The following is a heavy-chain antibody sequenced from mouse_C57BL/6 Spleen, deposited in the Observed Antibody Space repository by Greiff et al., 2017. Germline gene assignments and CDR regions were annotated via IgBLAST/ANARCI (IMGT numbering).Heavy chain of an antibody. J-gene: IGHJ4*01. CDR3: ARWGIYYDSYDAMDY. V-gene: IGHV1-80*01. CDR1: GYAFSSYW. Sequence: QVQLKQSGAELVKPGASVKISCKASGYAFSSYWMNWVKQRPGTGLEWIGQIYPGDGDTNYNGKFKGKATLTADKSSSTAYMQLSSLTSEDSAVYFCARWGIYYDSYDAMDYWGQGTSVTVSS. CDR2: IYPGDGDT. D-gene: IGHD2-4*01.